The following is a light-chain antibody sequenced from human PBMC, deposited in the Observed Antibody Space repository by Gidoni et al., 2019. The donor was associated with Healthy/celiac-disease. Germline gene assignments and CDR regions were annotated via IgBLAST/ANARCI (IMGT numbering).Light chain of an antibody. J-gene: IGLJ1*01. V-gene: IGLV6-57*04. CDR1: SGSIASNY. CDR2: EDN. Sequence: NFMLTQQHSVSESSGKTVTISGTRSSGSIASNYVQWYQQRPGSAPTTVIYEDNQRPSVVPDRFSGSIDSSSNSASLTISGLKTEDEADYYCQSYDSSNRVFGTGTKVTVL. CDR3: QSYDSSNRV.